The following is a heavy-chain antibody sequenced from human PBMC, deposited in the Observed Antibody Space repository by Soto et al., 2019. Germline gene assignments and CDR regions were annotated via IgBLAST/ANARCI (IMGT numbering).Heavy chain of an antibody. D-gene: IGHD6-13*01. J-gene: IGHJ6*02. CDR3: ARQDYSSSWYNYGMDV. Sequence: PGESLKISCKGSGYSFTSYWIGWVRQMLGKGLEWMGIIYPGDSDTRYSPSFQGQVTISADKSISTAYLQWSSLKASDTAMYYCARQDYSSSWYNYGMDVWGQGTTVTAP. CDR1: GYSFTSYW. CDR2: IYPGDSDT. V-gene: IGHV5-51*01.